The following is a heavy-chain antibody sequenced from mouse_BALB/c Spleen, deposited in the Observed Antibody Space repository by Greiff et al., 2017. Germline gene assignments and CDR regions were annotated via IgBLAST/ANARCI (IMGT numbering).Heavy chain of an antibody. J-gene: IGHJ4*01. CDR2: SYPGNVNT. Sequence: QVQLQQSGPELVKPGASVRISCKASGYTFTRYYIHWVKQRPGQGLEWIGWSYPGNVNTKYNEKFKGKATLTADKSSSTAYMQLSSLTSEDSAVYFCARFGNYAMDYWGQGTSVTVSS. V-gene: IGHV1S56*01. CDR3: ARFGNYAMDY. CDR1: GYTFTRYY. D-gene: IGHD1-1*02.